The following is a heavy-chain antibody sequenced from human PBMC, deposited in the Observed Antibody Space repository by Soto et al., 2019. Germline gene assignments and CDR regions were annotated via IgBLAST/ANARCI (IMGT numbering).Heavy chain of an antibody. CDR2: IYWDDEK. J-gene: IGHJ4*02. V-gene: IGHV2-5*02. D-gene: IGHD3-3*01. Sequence: QITLNESGPPLVNPTETLTLTCTFSGFSLCTSGVGVGWIRQSPGKAPEWLALIYWDDEKRYSASLKSRLTISKDTSKNQVVLTMANLDPADTATYHCAHRVLRTVFGLVTTTAIYFDFWGQGTPVAVSS. CDR1: GFSLCTSGVG. CDR3: AHRVLRTVFGLVTTTAIYFDF.